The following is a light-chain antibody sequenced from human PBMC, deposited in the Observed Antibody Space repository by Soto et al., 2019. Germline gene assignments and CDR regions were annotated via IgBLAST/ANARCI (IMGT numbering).Light chain of an antibody. V-gene: IGKV1-5*01. J-gene: IGKJ1*01. CDR1: QSLSGW. CDR2: DTS. Sequence: DIQMTQSPSTLSASVGDRVTITCRASQSLSGWLAWYQQKPGKAPKLLIYDTSSLKSEVPSRFSGSGSGTEFSRSISSLQPNHFATYCSQQYNSYSRTFGQGTKVEIK. CDR3: QQYNSYSRT.